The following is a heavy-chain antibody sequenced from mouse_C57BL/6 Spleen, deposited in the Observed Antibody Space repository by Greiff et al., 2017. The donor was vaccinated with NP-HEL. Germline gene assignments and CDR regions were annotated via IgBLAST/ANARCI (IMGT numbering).Heavy chain of an antibody. CDR3: ARHKYYGAPPFAY. J-gene: IGHJ3*01. CDR2: ISGGGGNT. CDR1: GFTFSSYT. D-gene: IGHD1-1*01. V-gene: IGHV5-9*01. Sequence: DVMLVESGGGLVKPGGSLKLSCAASGFTFSSYTMSWVRQTPEKRLEWVATISGGGGNTYYPDSVKGRFTISRDNAKNTLYLQMSSLRSEDTALYYCARHKYYGAPPFAYWGQGTLVTVSA.